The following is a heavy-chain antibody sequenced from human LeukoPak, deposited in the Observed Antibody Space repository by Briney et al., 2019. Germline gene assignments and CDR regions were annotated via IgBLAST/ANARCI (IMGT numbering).Heavy chain of an antibody. V-gene: IGHV3-30-3*01. CDR2: ISYDGSNK. CDR3: ARDLQSIAAAGFFDY. J-gene: IGHJ4*02. D-gene: IGHD6-13*01. CDR1: GLTFSSYA. Sequence: GGSLRLSCAPSGLTFSSYAMHWVRQAPGKGLEWVAVISYDGSNKYYADSVKGRFTISRDNSKNTLYLQMNSLRADNTAVYYCARDLQSIAAAGFFDYWGQGTLVTVSS.